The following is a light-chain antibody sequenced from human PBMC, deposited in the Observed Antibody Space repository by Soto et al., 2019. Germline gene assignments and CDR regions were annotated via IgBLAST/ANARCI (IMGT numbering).Light chain of an antibody. V-gene: IGLV4-69*01. J-gene: IGLJ3*02. CDR1: SGYSTYA. CDR2: INYDGTH. CDR3: QSLGTGIQV. Sequence: QPVLNQSPSASASLGASVKLTCTLSSGYSTYAIAWHQQQSEKGPRFLMKINYDGTHSKGDGFFDRFSGSSSGAERHLTISSLQSEDEADYYCQSLGTGIQVFGGGTKLTVL.